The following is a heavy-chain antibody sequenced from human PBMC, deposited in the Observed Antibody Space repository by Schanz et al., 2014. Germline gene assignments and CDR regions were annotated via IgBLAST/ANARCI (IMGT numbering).Heavy chain of an antibody. D-gene: IGHD1-26*01. CDR2: ISGGGGTT. Sequence: EVHLLESGGGLVLPGGSLRLSCAASGFNFSDYAMCWVRQAPGKGLEWVSAISGGGGTTYYTDSVKGRFTISRDNSKSTLYLQMNSLRAEDTAVYYCARNRGSGGQNWYFDLWGRGTLVTVSS. CDR1: GFNFSDYA. CDR3: ARNRGSGGQNWYFDL. J-gene: IGHJ2*01. V-gene: IGHV3-23*01.